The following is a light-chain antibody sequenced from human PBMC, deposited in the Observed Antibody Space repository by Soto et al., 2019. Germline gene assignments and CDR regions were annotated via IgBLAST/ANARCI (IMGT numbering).Light chain of an antibody. CDR2: DAS. CDR3: QQRSNWPRSIT. Sequence: EIVLTHSPATLSLSPWEIATLSCRASQSVSSYLAWYQQKPGQAPRLLIYDASNRATGIPARFSGSGSGTDFTLTISSLEPEDFAVYYCQQRSNWPRSITFGQGTRLEIK. J-gene: IGKJ5*01. V-gene: IGKV3-11*01. CDR1: QSVSSY.